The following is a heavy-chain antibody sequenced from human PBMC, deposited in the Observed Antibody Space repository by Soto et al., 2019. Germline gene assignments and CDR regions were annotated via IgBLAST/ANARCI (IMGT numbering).Heavy chain of an antibody. CDR3: AKGMLTIFGAVIIDGMDV. CDR2: IGGSGSST. Sequence: EVQLLESGGGLVQPGGSLRLSCAASAFTFSNYAMSWVRQAPGKGLEWVSAIGGSGSSTYYADSVKGRFTVSRDNSKNTLHLQMNSLRADDAAVYYCAKGMLTIFGAVIIDGMDVWGQGTTVTVSS. J-gene: IGHJ6*02. D-gene: IGHD3-3*01. V-gene: IGHV3-23*01. CDR1: AFTFSNYA.